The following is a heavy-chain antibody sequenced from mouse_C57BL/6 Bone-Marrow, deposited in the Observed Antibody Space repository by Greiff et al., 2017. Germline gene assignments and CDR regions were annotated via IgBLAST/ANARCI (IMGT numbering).Heavy chain of an antibody. D-gene: IGHD1-1*01. V-gene: IGHV6-6*01. Sequence: EVNVVESGGGLVQPGGSMKLSCAASGFTFSDAWMDWVRQSPEKGLEWVAEIRNKANNHATYYAESVKGRFTISRDDSKSSVYLQMNSLRAEDTGIYYCTTITTVVRFDYWGQGTTLTVSS. CDR1: GFTFSDAW. J-gene: IGHJ2*01. CDR3: TTITTVVRFDY. CDR2: IRNKANNHAT.